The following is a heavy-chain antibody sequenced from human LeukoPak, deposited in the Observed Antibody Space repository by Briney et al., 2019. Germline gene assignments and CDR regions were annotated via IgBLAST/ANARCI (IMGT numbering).Heavy chain of an antibody. CDR1: GGSIGTTNYY. J-gene: IGHJ6*03. Sequence: SETLSLTCTVSGGSIGTTNYYWGWLRQPPGKGREWIGSIYYSETTYDNPSLESRVTISIETSKNQFSLKLSSVTAADTAVYYCARQRADYFYYYVDVWGKGTTVTAS. CDR3: ARQRADYFYYYVDV. CDR2: IYYSETT. D-gene: IGHD3-9*01. V-gene: IGHV4-39*01.